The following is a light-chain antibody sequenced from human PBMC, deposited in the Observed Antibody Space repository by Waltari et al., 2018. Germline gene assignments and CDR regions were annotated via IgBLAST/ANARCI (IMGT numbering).Light chain of an antibody. CDR1: QSVNNNY. CDR2: GAS. Sequence: EIVLTQSPGTLSLSPGERATLSCRASQSVNNNYLAWYQQKPGQAPRLLIHGASSRATGIPDRFSGSGSGTAFTLTISRLEPEDFAVYYCQEYGGKTFGQGTKVEIK. J-gene: IGKJ1*01. CDR3: QEYGGKT. V-gene: IGKV3-20*01.